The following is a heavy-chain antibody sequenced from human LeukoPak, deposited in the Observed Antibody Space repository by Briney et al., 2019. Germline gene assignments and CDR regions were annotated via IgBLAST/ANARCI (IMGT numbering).Heavy chain of an antibody. J-gene: IGHJ3*02. V-gene: IGHV4-34*01. D-gene: IGHD3-16*02. CDR2: INHSGST. CDR1: GGSFSGYY. Sequence: SETLSLTCAVYGGSFSGYYWSWIRQPPGKGLEWIGEINHSGSTNYNPSLKSRVTISVDTSKNQFSLKLSSVTAADTAVYYCARTLRYDYIWGSYRYTGDSAFDIWGQGTMVTVSS. CDR3: ARTLRYDYIWGSYRYTGDSAFDI.